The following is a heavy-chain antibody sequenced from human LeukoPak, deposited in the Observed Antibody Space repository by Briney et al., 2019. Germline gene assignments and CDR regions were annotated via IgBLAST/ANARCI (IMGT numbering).Heavy chain of an antibody. V-gene: IGHV1-2*02. CDR2: INPNSGGT. CDR1: VYTFTGYY. J-gene: IGHJ3*02. D-gene: IGHD2/OR15-2a*01. CDR3: ATRREYYNDAFDI. Sequence: ASVKVSCKASVYTFTGYYMHWVRQAPGQGLEWMGWINPNSGGTNYAQKFQGRVTMTRDTSISTAYMELSRLRSDDTAVYYCATRREYYNDAFDIWGQGTMVTVSS.